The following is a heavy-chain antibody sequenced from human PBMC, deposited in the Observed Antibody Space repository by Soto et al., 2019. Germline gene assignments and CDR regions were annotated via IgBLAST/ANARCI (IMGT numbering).Heavy chain of an antibody. D-gene: IGHD3-22*01. Sequence: PGGSLRLSCAASGFTFSNAWMSWVRQAPGKGLEWVGRIKSKTDGGTTDYAAPVKGRFTISRDDSKNTLYLQMNSLKTEDTAVYYCTTRSSFYDSSGYYYLDAFDIWGQGTMVTV. J-gene: IGHJ3*02. CDR1: GFTFSNAW. V-gene: IGHV3-15*01. CDR3: TTRSSFYDSSGYYYLDAFDI. CDR2: IKSKTDGGTT.